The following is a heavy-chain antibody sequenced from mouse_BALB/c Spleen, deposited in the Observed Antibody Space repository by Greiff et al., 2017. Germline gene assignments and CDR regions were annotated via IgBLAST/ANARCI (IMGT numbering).Heavy chain of an antibody. CDR2: INSNGGST. Sequence: DVHLVESGGGLVQPGGSLKLSCAASGFTFSSYGMSWVRQTPDKRLELVATINSNGGSTYYPDSVKGRFTISRDNAKNTLYLQMSSLKSEDTAMYYCARWDYYGSSYYYAMDYWGQGTSVTVSS. CDR1: GFTFSSYG. V-gene: IGHV5-6-3*01. CDR3: ARWDYYGSSYYYAMDY. J-gene: IGHJ4*01. D-gene: IGHD1-1*01.